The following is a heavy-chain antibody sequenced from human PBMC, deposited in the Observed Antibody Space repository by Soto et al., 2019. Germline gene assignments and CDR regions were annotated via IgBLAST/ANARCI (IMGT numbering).Heavy chain of an antibody. D-gene: IGHD3-10*01. CDR1: GYVFISYG. V-gene: IGHV1-18*04. CDR3: ARDQRYYGSGSYYSDN. CDR2: ISAYTGKA. J-gene: IGHJ4*02. Sequence: QVQLVQSGPEVKKPGASVKVSCKTSGYVFISYGISWVRQAPGHGLAWVGWISAYTGKADYAQKFQGRVTMTTETSTSTAFLELWSLRSDDTAVYYCARDQRYYGSGSYYSDNWGQGTLVTVSS.